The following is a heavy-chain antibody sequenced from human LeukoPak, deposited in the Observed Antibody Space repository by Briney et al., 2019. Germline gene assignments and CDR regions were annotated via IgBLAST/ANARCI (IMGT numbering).Heavy chain of an antibody. CDR2: ISCDGGNK. D-gene: IGHD3-10*01. Sequence: GGSLGLSCAASGFTFSSYGMHWVRQAPGKGLEWVAVISCDGGNKYYADSVKGRFTISRDNSKNTLYLQMNSLRAEDTAVYYCAKDSYASGSYSFQVEYWGQGTLVTVSS. CDR3: AKDSYASGSYSFQVEY. J-gene: IGHJ4*02. CDR1: GFTFSSYG. V-gene: IGHV3-30*18.